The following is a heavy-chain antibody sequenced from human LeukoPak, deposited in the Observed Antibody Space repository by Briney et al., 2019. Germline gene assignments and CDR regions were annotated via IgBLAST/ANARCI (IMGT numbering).Heavy chain of an antibody. CDR1: GFTFSNYW. V-gene: IGHV3-7*03. J-gene: IGHJ4*02. CDR3: AKDVHRGGGSWGAYG. D-gene: IGHD2-15*01. CDR2: IDEEGSET. Sequence: GGSLRLSCEVSGFTFSNYWMMWVRQAPGKGLECVASIDEEGSETNYVDSVTGRFIVSRDQAKNSLYLQMTSLRAEDTALYYCAKDVHRGGGSWGAYGWGQGTLVTVSS.